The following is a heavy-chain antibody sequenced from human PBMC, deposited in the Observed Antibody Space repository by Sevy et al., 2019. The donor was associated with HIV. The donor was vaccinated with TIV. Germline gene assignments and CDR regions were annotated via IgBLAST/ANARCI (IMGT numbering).Heavy chain of an antibody. CDR2: INQDGSVK. J-gene: IGHJ4*02. Sequence: GESLKISCVASGFSLNNYWMNWVRQAPGKGLEWVPNINQDGSVKYYVDSVRGRFTISRDNARNLVFLQMSSLRVDDSALYYCVKAIAKDGSFWGQGTLVTVSS. CDR3: VKAIAKDGSF. CDR1: GFSLNNYW. V-gene: IGHV3-7*01. D-gene: IGHD6-13*01.